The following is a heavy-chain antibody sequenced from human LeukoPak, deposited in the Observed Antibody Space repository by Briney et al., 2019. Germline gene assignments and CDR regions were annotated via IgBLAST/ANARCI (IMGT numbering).Heavy chain of an antibody. D-gene: IGHD6-19*01. CDR2: IYYSGSA. CDR1: GASISSYY. J-gene: IGHJ4*02. V-gene: IGHV4-59*01. Sequence: SETLSLTCTVSGASISSYYWSWIRQPPGKGLEWIGYIYYSGSANYNPSLKSRVTISVDTSKNQFSLKLSSVTAADTAVYYCARRGSIAVALVGYWGQGTLVTVSS. CDR3: ARRGSIAVALVGY.